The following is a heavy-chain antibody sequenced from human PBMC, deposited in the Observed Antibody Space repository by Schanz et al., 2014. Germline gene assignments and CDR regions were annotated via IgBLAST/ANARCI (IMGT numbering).Heavy chain of an antibody. J-gene: IGHJ5*02. CDR2: IYNSGSA. CDR3: VRQLLWFGESGVDT. V-gene: IGHV4-39*01. D-gene: IGHD3-10*01. CDR1: GGSIRRSTYY. Sequence: QLQLQESGPGLVKPSETLSLTCTVSGGSIRRSTYYWGWIRQPPGKGLEWVASIYNSGSAYYGPSLKCRVTIPVETSKNQFPLRLNSVTASDTAVYYCVRQLLWFGESGVDTWGQGTLVVVSS.